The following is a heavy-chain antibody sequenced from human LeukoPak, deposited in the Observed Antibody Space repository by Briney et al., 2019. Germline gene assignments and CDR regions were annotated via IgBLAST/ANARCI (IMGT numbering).Heavy chain of an antibody. V-gene: IGHV1-46*01. CDR1: GYTFTSYY. J-gene: IGHJ4*02. D-gene: IGHD1-26*01. Sequence: ASVKVSCNASGYTFTSYYMHWVRQAPAQGLEWMGIINPSGGSTSYAQKFQGRVTMTRDTSTSTVYMELSSLRSEDTAVYNCARDSLSGSRLAYFDYWGQGTLVTVST. CDR3: ARDSLSGSRLAYFDY. CDR2: INPSGGST.